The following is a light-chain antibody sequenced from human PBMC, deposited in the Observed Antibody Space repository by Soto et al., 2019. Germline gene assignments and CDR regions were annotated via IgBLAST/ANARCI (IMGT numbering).Light chain of an antibody. V-gene: IGLV2-14*03. CDR3: SSYSSTITRV. CDR2: DVS. CDR1: SSEIGAYNY. J-gene: IGLJ1*01. Sequence: SVLTQPDSVSGSPGQSITLSCIGTSSEIGAYNYASWYQQHPGKAPKLIIYDVSNRPSGVSNRFSGSKSGYTASLTISGLQAEDEADYYCSSYSSTITRVFGTGTKVTVL.